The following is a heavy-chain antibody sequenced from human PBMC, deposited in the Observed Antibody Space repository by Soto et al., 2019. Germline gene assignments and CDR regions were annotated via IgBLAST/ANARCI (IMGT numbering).Heavy chain of an antibody. V-gene: IGHV1-18*01. J-gene: IGHJ4*02. CDR3: ARTLYGDNVDY. CDR2: ISAYNGNT. D-gene: IGHD4-17*01. CDR1: GYTFTSYA. Sequence: ASVKVSCKASGYTFTSYAISWVRQAPGQGLEWMGWISAYNGNTNYAQKLQGRVTMTTDTSTTTAYMELRSLRSDDAAVYYCARTLYGDNVDYWGQGTLVTVSS.